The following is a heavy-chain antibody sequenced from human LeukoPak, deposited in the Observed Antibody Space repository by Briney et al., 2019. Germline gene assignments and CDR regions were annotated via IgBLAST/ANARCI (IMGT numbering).Heavy chain of an antibody. Sequence: PRASVKVSCKTSGYTFTDYFMFWVRQAPGQGLEWMGWINPNSGGTNYAQKFHGRVTMTRDMSINTAYMELTSLLSDDTAIYYCARCKAGSYNLDQWGQGTLVTVSS. V-gene: IGHV1-2*02. CDR3: ARCKAGSYNLDQ. J-gene: IGHJ4*02. D-gene: IGHD1-26*01. CDR2: INPNSGGT. CDR1: GYTFTDYF.